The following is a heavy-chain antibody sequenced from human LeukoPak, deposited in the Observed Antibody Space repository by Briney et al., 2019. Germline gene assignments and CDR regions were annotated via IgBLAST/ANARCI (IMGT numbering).Heavy chain of an antibody. D-gene: IGHD3-10*01. J-gene: IGHJ4*02. CDR2: ISGSGGST. Sequence: PGGSLRLSCAASGFTFSSYAMTWVRQAPGKGLEWVSAISGSGGSTYYTDSVKGRFTISRDNSKNTLYLQMNSLTAADTAISYCAKRVTSGSCYYLLGYWGQGTLVTVSS. V-gene: IGHV3-23*01. CDR3: AKRVTSGSCYYLLGY. CDR1: GFTFSSYA.